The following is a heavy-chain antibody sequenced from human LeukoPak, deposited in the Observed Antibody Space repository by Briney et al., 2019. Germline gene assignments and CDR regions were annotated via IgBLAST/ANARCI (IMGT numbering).Heavy chain of an antibody. CDR2: IWYDGSNK. CDR1: GFTFSSYG. J-gene: IGHJ4*02. Sequence: GGSLRLSCAASGFTFSSYGMHWVRQAPGKGLEWVAVIWYDGSNKYYADSVKGRYTISRDNSKNTLYLQMNSLRAEDTAVYYCARELLWFGELSRPMGYWGQGTLVTVSS. D-gene: IGHD3-10*01. CDR3: ARELLWFGELSRPMGY. V-gene: IGHV3-33*01.